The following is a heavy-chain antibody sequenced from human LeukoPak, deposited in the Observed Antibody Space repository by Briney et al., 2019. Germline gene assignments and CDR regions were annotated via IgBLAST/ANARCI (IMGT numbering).Heavy chain of an antibody. D-gene: IGHD3-16*02. CDR3: ARLRRYYDYVWGSYRSRYFDY. CDR2: IYYSGNS. J-gene: IGHJ4*02. CDR1: GGSIRSNYY. V-gene: IGHV4-39*07. Sequence: YPSETLSLTCTVSGGSIRSNYYWGWIRQPPGKGLEWIGSIYYSGNSYYNPSLKSRVTISVDTSKNQFSLKLSSVTAADTAVYYCARLRRYYDYVWGSYRSRYFDYWGQGTLVTVSS.